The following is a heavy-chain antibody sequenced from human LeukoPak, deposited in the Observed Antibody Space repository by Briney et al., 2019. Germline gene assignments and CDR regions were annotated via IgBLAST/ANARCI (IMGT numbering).Heavy chain of an antibody. V-gene: IGHV2-70*11. CDR1: GFSLSTSGMC. Sequence: SGPTLVDPTQTLTLTCTFSGFSLSTSGMCVSWIRQPPGKALEWLARIDWDDDKYYSTSLKTRLTISKDTSKNQVVLTMTNMDPVDTATYYCARIRTTGPYGDYPDYWGQGTLVTVSS. CDR2: IDWDDDK. J-gene: IGHJ4*02. CDR3: ARIRTTGPYGDYPDY. D-gene: IGHD4-17*01.